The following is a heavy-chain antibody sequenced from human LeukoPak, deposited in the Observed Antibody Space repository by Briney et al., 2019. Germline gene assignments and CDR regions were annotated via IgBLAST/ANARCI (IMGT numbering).Heavy chain of an antibody. CDR2: INHSGST. J-gene: IGHJ4*02. D-gene: IGHD6-19*01. Sequence: TGGSLRLSCVASGFIFSNYGMHWVRQAPGKGLEWIGEINHSGSTNYNPSLKSRVTISVDTSKNQFSLKLSSVTAADTAVYYCARHMSRRGFIIAVAGTRRAFDYWGQGTLVTVSS. CDR3: ARHMSRRGFIIAVAGTRRAFDY. CDR1: GFIFSNYG. V-gene: IGHV4-34*01.